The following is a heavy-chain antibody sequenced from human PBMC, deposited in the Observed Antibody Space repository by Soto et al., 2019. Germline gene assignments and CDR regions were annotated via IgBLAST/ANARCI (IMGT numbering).Heavy chain of an antibody. CDR1: GYSFTSYW. V-gene: IGHV5-51*01. CDR2: IYPGDSDT. Sequence: GESLKISCKGSGYSFTSYWIGWVRQMPGKGLEWMGIIYPGDSDTRYSPSFQGQVTISADKSISTAYLQWSSLKASDTAMYYCARSVYGDYAGVNYYYYYMDVWGKGTTVTVSS. CDR3: ARSVYGDYAGVNYYYYYMDV. J-gene: IGHJ6*03. D-gene: IGHD4-17*01.